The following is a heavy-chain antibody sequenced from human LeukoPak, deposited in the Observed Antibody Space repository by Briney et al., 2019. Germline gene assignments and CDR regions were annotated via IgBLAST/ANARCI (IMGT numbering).Heavy chain of an antibody. Sequence: SETLSLTCTVSGGSISNYCWSWIRQSPGKGLECIGYIYYSGTGYYNPSLESRVTMSTDRPKNQFSLKLSSVTAADTAMYYCARREYASGIDAFDIWGQGTVVTVSS. V-gene: IGHV4-59*08. CDR2: IYYSGTG. CDR1: GGSISNYC. D-gene: IGHD2-15*01. CDR3: ARREYASGIDAFDI. J-gene: IGHJ3*02.